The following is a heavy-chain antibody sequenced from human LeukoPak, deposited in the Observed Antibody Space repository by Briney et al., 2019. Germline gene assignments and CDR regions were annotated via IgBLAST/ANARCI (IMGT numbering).Heavy chain of an antibody. J-gene: IGHJ4*02. CDR1: GFTFSTSG. D-gene: IGHD6-13*01. Sequence: GGSLRLSCAASGFTFSTSGMNWVRQAPGKGLEWVSNISGRGGSTYYADSVKGRFTISRDNSKNTLYLQMNSLRADDTAVYYCAKRGIAAAASFDYWGQGTLVTVSS. V-gene: IGHV3-23*01. CDR2: ISGRGGST. CDR3: AKRGIAAAASFDY.